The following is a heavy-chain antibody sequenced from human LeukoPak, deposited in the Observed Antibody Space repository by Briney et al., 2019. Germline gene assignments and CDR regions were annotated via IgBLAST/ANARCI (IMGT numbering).Heavy chain of an antibody. CDR1: GFTFSSYA. CDR3: ARDSSCWYFGYYFDY. V-gene: IGHV3-23*01. D-gene: IGHD6-19*01. CDR2: ISGSGGST. J-gene: IGHJ4*02. Sequence: GGSLRLSCAASGFTFSSYAMSWVRQAPGKGLEWVSAISGSGGSTYYADSVKGRFTISRDNSKNTPYLQMNSLRAEDTAVYYCARDSSCWYFGYYFDYWGQGTLVTVSS.